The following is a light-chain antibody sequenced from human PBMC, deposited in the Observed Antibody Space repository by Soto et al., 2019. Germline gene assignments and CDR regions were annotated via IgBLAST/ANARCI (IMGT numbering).Light chain of an antibody. V-gene: IGKV3-20*01. CDR2: GAS. J-gene: IGKJ1*01. Sequence: DIVLTQSPCTLSLSPGERATLSCRAIQSVSSGHLAWYQQKPGQAPRLLIYGASSRATGIPDRFSGSGSGTDFTLTISRLEPEDYAVYYCQQYGHSLWTFGQGTKVDIK. CDR1: QSVSSGH. CDR3: QQYGHSLWT.